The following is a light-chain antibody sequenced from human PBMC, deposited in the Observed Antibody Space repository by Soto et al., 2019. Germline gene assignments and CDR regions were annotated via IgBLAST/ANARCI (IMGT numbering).Light chain of an antibody. Sequence: IQMTQSPSSLSASVGDRVTITCRASQSISSYLNWYQQKPGKAPKVLIHAASSLQSGAPSRFSGSGSGTDFTLTISSLQTEDFATYYCQQSYSTPRTFGQGTKVXI. CDR3: QQSYSTPRT. V-gene: IGKV1-39*01. J-gene: IGKJ1*01. CDR2: AAS. CDR1: QSISSY.